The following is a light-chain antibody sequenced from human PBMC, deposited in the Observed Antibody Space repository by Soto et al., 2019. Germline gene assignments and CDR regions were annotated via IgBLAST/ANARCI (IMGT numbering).Light chain of an antibody. CDR2: EVS. V-gene: IGLV2-14*01. CDR1: SSDGGAYNY. CDR3: SSYTSSSTLYV. Sequence: QSALTQPASVSGSPGQSITISCTGTSSDGGAYNYVSWYQQHPGKAPKLMIYEVSNRPSGVSNRFSGSKSGNTASLTISGLQAEDEADYYRSSYTSSSTLYVFGTGTNSPS. J-gene: IGLJ1*01.